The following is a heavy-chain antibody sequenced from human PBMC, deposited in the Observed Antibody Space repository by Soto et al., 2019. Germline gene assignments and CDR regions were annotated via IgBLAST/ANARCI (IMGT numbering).Heavy chain of an antibody. J-gene: IGHJ6*02. Sequence: GESLKISCKGSGYSFTSYWISWVRQMPGKGLEWMGSIDPGDSYTNYSPSFQGHVTISADKSISTAYLQWSSLKASDTAMYYCARLGYGSSSTQSGMDVWGQGTTVTVSS. V-gene: IGHV5-10-1*01. CDR2: IDPGDSYT. CDR1: GYSFTSYW. D-gene: IGHD6-6*01. CDR3: ARLGYGSSSTQSGMDV.